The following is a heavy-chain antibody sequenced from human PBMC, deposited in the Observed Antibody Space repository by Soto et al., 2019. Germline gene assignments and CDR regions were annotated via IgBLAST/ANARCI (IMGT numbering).Heavy chain of an antibody. CDR3: ARGTRGYSSGWYDY. J-gene: IGHJ4*02. Sequence: SETLSLTCAVYGGSFSGYYWSWIRQPPGKGLEWIGEINHSGSTNYNPSLKSRVTISVDTSKNQFSLKLSSVTAADTAVYYCARGTRGYSSGWYDYWGQGTLVTAPQ. V-gene: IGHV4-34*01. D-gene: IGHD6-19*01. CDR1: GGSFSGYY. CDR2: INHSGST.